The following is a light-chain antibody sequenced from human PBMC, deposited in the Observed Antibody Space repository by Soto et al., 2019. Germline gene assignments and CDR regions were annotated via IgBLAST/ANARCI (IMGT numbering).Light chain of an antibody. CDR3: AALDDSLRGSNWV. CDR2: RNN. CDR1: SSNIGSNY. Sequence: QSVLTQPPSASGTPGQRVTISCSGSSSNIGSNYVYWYQQLPGTAPKLLIYRNNQRPSGVPDRFSGSKSGTSASLAISGLRSEDEADYYCAALDDSLRGSNWVFCGGTQLTVL. V-gene: IGLV1-47*01. J-gene: IGLJ3*02.